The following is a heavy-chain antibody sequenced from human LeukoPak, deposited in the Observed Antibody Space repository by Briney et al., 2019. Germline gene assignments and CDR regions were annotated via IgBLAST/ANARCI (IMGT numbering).Heavy chain of an antibody. CDR2: ISSSGTTI. CDR1: GFTFSDYH. J-gene: IGHJ3*02. CDR3: ARQTGDDAFDI. Sequence: PGGSLRLSCAAFGFTFSDYHMSWIRQAPGKGLEWVSYISSSGTTIYYADSVKGRFTISRDNAKNSLYLQMNSLRAEDTAVYYCARQTGDDAFDIWGQGTMVTVSS. D-gene: IGHD7-27*01. V-gene: IGHV3-11*01.